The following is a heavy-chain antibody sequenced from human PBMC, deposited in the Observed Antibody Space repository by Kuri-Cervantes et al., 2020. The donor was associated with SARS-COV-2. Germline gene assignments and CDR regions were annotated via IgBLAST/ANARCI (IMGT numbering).Heavy chain of an antibody. Sequence: GGSLRLSCAASGFTFSSYAMHWVRQAPGKGLEWVAVISYDGSNKYYADPVKGRFTISRDNAKNSLYLQMSSLRAEDTAVYYCARDLRLGKSLDYWGQGTLVTVSS. CDR1: GFTFSSYA. CDR3: ARDLRLGKSLDY. V-gene: IGHV3-30-3*01. D-gene: IGHD7-27*01. J-gene: IGHJ4*02. CDR2: ISYDGSNK.